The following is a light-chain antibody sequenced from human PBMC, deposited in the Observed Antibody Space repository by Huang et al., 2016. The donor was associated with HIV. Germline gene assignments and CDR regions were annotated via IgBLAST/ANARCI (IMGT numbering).Light chain of an antibody. J-gene: IGKJ1*01. CDR1: QSISSW. CDR3: QQYNSLAWT. V-gene: IGKV1-5*03. Sequence: DIQMTQSPSTLSASVGDRVTITCRASQSISSWLAWYQQKPGKAPNLLIYKSSSLESGVPSRFSGSGSGTEFTLTISSLQPDDFATYYCQQYNSLAWTFGPGTKVEIK. CDR2: KSS.